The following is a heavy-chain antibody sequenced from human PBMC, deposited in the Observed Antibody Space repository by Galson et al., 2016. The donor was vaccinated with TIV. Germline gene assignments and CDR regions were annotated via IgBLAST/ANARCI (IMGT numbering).Heavy chain of an antibody. CDR3: ARGPGPAGIVGIYYNMDV. D-gene: IGHD1-26*01. CDR1: GGTFSRSA. J-gene: IGHJ6*02. CDR2: IIPLLSSP. V-gene: IGHV1-69*13. Sequence: SVKVSCKASGGTFSRSAISWVRQAPGQGLEWVGGIIPLLSSPSYGQKFQGRLTITADESMTTPYMELTSLTSDDTAMYYCARGPGPAGIVGIYYNMDVWGQGTTVIVSS.